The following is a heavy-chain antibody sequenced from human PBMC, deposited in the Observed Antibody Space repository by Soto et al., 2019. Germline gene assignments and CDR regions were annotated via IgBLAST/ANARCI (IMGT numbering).Heavy chain of an antibody. CDR1: GFTFLSYA. D-gene: IGHD3-3*01. CDR2: ISSDGDST. Sequence: QTGGSLRLSCSASGFTFLSYAMHWVRQAPGKGLEYVSAISSDGDSTYYADSVKGRFTISRDNSRNTLFLQMIRLRPDDTAVYYCAKDGEGNWFDPWGQGSLVTVSS. CDR3: AKDGEGNWFDP. J-gene: IGHJ5*02. V-gene: IGHV3-64D*06.